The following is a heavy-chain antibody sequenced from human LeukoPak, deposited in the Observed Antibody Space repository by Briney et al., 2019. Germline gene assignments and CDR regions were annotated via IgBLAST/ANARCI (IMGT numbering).Heavy chain of an antibody. CDR1: GYSFTSYW. CDR2: IDPSDSYT. J-gene: IGHJ3*02. Sequence: GESLRISCKGSGYSFTSYWISWVRQMPGKGLEWMGRIDPSDSYTNYSPSFQGHVTISADKSISTAYLQWSSLKAPDTAMYYCASPRDIVVVPAAYDAFDIWGQGTMVTVSS. CDR3: ASPRDIVVVPAAYDAFDI. V-gene: IGHV5-10-1*01. D-gene: IGHD2-2*01.